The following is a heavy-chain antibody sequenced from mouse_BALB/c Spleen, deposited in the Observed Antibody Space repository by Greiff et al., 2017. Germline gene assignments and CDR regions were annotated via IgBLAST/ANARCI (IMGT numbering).Heavy chain of an antibody. CDR2: ISSGGGST. CDR3: ARHYYRYDVFAY. Sequence: VQLKESGGGLVKPGGSLKLSCAASGFAFSSYDMSWVRQTPEKRLEWVAYISSGGGSTYYPDTVKGRFTISRDNAKNTLYLQMSSLKSEDTAMYYCARHYYRYDVFAYWGQGTLVTVSA. V-gene: IGHV5-12-1*01. D-gene: IGHD2-14*01. J-gene: IGHJ3*01. CDR1: GFAFSSYD.